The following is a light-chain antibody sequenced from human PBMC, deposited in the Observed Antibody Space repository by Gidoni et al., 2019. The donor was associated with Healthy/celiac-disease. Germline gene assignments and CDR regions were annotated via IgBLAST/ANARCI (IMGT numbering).Light chain of an antibody. V-gene: IGKV3-11*01. CDR1: QSISSY. CDR3: QQRSNWPTMYT. CDR2: DAS. J-gene: IGKJ2*01. Sequence: EIVLTQSPATLSLSPGERATLSCRASQSISSYLAWYQQKPGQAPRLLIYDASNRATGIPARFSGSGSGTDFTLTIISLEPEDFAVYYCQQRSNWPTMYTFXQXTKLEIK.